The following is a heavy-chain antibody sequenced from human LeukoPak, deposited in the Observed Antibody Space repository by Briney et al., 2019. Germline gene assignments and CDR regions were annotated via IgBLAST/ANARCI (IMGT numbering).Heavy chain of an antibody. D-gene: IGHD2-2*01. Sequence: ASVKVSCKASGSTFTGYYMHWVRQAPGQGLEWMGWINPNSGGTNYAQKFQGRVTMTRDTSISTAYMELSRLRSDDTAVYYCASTSHSPYYYYYYGMDVWGQGTTVTVSS. CDR3: ASTSHSPYYYYYYGMDV. CDR1: GSTFTGYY. V-gene: IGHV1-2*02. CDR2: INPNSGGT. J-gene: IGHJ6*02.